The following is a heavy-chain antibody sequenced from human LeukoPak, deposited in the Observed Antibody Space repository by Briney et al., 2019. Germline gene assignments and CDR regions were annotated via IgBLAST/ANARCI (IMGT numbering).Heavy chain of an antibody. CDR1: GGSISSSSYY. J-gene: IGHJ6*02. CDR2: IYYSGST. Sequence: SETLSLTCTVSGGSISSSSYYWGWIRQPPGKGLEWIGSIYYSGSTYYNPSLKSRVTMSVDTSKNQFSLKLSSVTAADTAVYYCARGGGRFGAYTLYYGMDVWGQGTTVTVSS. V-gene: IGHV4-39*07. CDR3: ARGGGRFGAYTLYYGMDV. D-gene: IGHD3-10*01.